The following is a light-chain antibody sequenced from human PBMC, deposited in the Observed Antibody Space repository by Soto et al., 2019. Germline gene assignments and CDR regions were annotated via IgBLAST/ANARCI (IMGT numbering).Light chain of an antibody. CDR2: CES. V-gene: IGKV3-15*01. Sequence: EIVMTQSPATLSVSPGERATLSCRASQSVSSNLAWYQQKPGQAPRLLIYCESTRATGIPARFSGSGSGTEFTLTISSLQSEDFAVYYCHQYNNWPPYAFGQGTKLEIK. J-gene: IGKJ2*01. CDR3: HQYNNWPPYA. CDR1: QSVSSN.